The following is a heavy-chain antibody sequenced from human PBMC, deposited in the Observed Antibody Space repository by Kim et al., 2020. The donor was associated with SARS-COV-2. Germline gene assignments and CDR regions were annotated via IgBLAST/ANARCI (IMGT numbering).Heavy chain of an antibody. CDR1: GGSISSSSYY. V-gene: IGHV4-39*01. D-gene: IGHD6-13*01. Sequence: SETLSLTCTVSGGSISSSSYYWGWIRQPPGKGLEWIGSIYYSGSTYYNPSLKSRVTISVDTSKNQFSLKLSSVTAADTAVYYCARLGYSSSWLDRWGQGTLVTVSS. CDR3: ARLGYSSSWLDR. J-gene: IGHJ5*02. CDR2: IYYSGST.